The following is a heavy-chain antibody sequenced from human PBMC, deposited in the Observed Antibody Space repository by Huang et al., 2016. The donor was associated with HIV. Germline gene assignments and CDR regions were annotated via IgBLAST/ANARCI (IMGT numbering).Heavy chain of an antibody. Sequence: QLQLQESGPGLVKPSETLSLTCTVSGGSISSSSYYWGWIRQSPGTGLEWIGSIYYIGNGNYNPSLKRRVTMSVDRSSNQFSLKMHSVTAADTAVYYCASRTTVTTTSNYHYFYMDVWGKGTTVIVSS. CDR3: ASRTTVTTTSNYHYFYMDV. D-gene: IGHD4-17*01. V-gene: IGHV4-39*01. CDR1: GGSISSSSYY. J-gene: IGHJ6*03. CDR2: IYYIGNG.